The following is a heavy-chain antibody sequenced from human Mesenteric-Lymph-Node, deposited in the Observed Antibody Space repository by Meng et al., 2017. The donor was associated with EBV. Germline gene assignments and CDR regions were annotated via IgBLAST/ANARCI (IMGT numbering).Heavy chain of an antibody. CDR1: GGSFNTHA. J-gene: IGHJ4*02. CDR3: ARGWEITYYFDI. Sequence: VQLVQSGPWVKKPGSSGKVSCKASGGSFNTHAINWVRQGPGQGLEWMGGVIPVFGSPFYAQNFQGRVTIAADESTNTVYLHLYSLRSEDTALYYCARGWEITYYFDIWGQGTLVTVSS. V-gene: IGHV1-69*01. D-gene: IGHD1-14*01. CDR2: VIPVFGSP.